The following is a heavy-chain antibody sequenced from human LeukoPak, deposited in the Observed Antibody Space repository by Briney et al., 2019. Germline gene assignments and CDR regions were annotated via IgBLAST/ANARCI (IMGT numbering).Heavy chain of an antibody. CDR1: GFPFRSFW. D-gene: IGHD2/OR15-2a*01. CDR2: INQEATRT. CDR3: AKYLSRAFDS. J-gene: IGHJ4*02. V-gene: IGHV3-7*01. Sequence: GGSLRLSCAASGFPFRSFWMSWVRQAPGKGLEWLGHINQEATRTDHADSAKGRFTISRDNARNLLYLHMSSLRAEDTAVYYCAKYLSRAFDSWGQGILVSVSS.